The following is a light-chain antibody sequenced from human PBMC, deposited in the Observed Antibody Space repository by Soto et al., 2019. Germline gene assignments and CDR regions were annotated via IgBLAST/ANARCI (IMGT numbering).Light chain of an antibody. J-gene: IGKJ3*01. CDR3: QQYGSSPFT. CDR2: GAS. Sequence: EIVLTQSPGTLSLSPGERATLSCRASQSVSSSYLAWYQQKPGQAPRLLIYGASSRATGIPGRFSGSGSGTDFTLTISRLEPEGFAVYYCQQYGSSPFTFGPGTKVDIK. V-gene: IGKV3-20*01. CDR1: QSVSSSY.